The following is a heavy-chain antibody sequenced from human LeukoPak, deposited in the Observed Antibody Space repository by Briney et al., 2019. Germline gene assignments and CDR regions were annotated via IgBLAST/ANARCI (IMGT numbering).Heavy chain of an antibody. CDR1: GFTVSSNY. D-gene: IGHD3-22*01. J-gene: IGHJ3*02. Sequence: GGPLRLSCAASGFTVSSNYMSWVRQAPGKGLEWVSVIYSGGSTYYADSVKGRFTISRDNSKNTLYLQMNSLRAEDTAVYYCSGYYLLDAFDIWGQGTMVTVSS. CDR3: SGYYLLDAFDI. V-gene: IGHV3-53*01. CDR2: IYSGGST.